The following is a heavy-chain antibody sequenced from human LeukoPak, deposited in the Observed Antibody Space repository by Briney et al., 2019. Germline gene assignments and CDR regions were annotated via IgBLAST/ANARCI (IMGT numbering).Heavy chain of an antibody. CDR2: ISWNSGSI. CDR1: GFTFDDYA. CDR3: AKDVGATGLFDY. D-gene: IGHD1-26*01. V-gene: IGHV3-9*01. Sequence: GGSLRLSCAASGFTFDDYAMHWVRQAPGKGLEWVSGISWNSGSIGYADSVKGRFTISRDNAKNSLYLQMNSLRAEGTALYYCAKDVGATGLFDYWGQGTLVTVSS. J-gene: IGHJ4*02.